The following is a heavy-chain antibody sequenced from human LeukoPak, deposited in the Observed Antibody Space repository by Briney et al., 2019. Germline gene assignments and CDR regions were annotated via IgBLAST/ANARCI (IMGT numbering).Heavy chain of an antibody. V-gene: IGHV4-34*01. CDR1: GGSFSGYY. CDR3: ARQITMVRGVIISRRNYYMDV. Sequence: PSETLSLTCAVYGGSFSGYYWSWIRQPPGKGLEWIGEINHSGSTNYNPSLKSRVTISVDTSKNQFSLKLSSVTAADTAVYYCARQITMVRGVIISRRNYYMDVWGEGTTVTISS. CDR2: INHSGST. J-gene: IGHJ6*03. D-gene: IGHD3-10*01.